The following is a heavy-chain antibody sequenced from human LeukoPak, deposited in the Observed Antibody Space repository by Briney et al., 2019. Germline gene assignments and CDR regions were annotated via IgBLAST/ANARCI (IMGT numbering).Heavy chain of an antibody. V-gene: IGHV2-5*02. Sequence: SGPTLANLTYTLTLTCYFFGVLLTAGGVGVAWIGLPQGKALEWLALIYLDDEERYSPSLRSRLTITQDTSNAQVVLTMTNMDPVDTATYYCVHSNLYSSAWYAPGVFDYWGQGTLVTVSS. D-gene: IGHD6-19*01. CDR3: VHSNLYSSAWYAPGVFDY. CDR2: IYLDDEE. CDR1: GVLLTAGGVG. J-gene: IGHJ4*02.